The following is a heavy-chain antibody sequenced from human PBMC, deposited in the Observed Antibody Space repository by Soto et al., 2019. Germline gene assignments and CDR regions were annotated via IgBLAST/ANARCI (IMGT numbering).Heavy chain of an antibody. CDR1: VGSISSSNW. D-gene: IGHD3-22*01. CDR3: ASLQSSAPNYYDSSGLPLDV. V-gene: IGHV4-4*02. CDR2: IYHSGST. J-gene: IGHJ6*02. Sequence: SETLSLTCAVSVGSISSSNWWNWVRQPPGKGLEWIGEIYHSGSTNYNPSLKSRVNISVDKSKNQFSLKLSSVTAADTAVYYCASLQSSAPNYYDSSGLPLDVWGQGTTVTVSS.